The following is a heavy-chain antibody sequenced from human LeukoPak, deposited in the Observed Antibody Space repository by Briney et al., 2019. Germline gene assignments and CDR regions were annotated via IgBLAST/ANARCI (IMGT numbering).Heavy chain of an antibody. J-gene: IGHJ4*02. D-gene: IGHD2-21*01. V-gene: IGHV3-30*18. CDR1: GFTFSTYG. Sequence: GGSLRLSCAASGFTFSTYGMHRVRQAPGKGLEWVAVISYDGSNEYYADSVKGRFTISRDNSKNTLYLQMSSLRAEDTAVYYCAKEFNRGLPDYWGQGTLVTVPS. CDR2: ISYDGSNE. CDR3: AKEFNRGLPDY.